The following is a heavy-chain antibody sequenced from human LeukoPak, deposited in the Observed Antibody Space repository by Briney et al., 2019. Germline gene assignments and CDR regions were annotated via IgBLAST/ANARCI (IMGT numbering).Heavy chain of an antibody. J-gene: IGHJ4*02. D-gene: IGHD5-18*01. CDR1: GFTFSDHY. V-gene: IGHV4-34*01. CDR3: ARGSRGYSYG. CDR2: INHSGST. Sequence: NPGGSLRLSCAASGFTFSDHYMDWVRQAPGKGLEWIGEINHSGSTNYNPSLKRRVTISVDTSKNQFSLKLSSVTAADTAVYYCARGSRGYSYGWGQGTLVTVSS.